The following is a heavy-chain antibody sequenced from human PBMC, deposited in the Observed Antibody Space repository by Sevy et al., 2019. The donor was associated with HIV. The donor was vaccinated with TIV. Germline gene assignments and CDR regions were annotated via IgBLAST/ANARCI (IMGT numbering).Heavy chain of an antibody. Sequence: ASVKVSCKVSGYTLTELSMHWVRQAPGKGLEWMGGFDPEDGETIYAQKFQGRVTMTEDTSTDTAYMELGSLRSEDTAVYYCATKIHYDILTGYYNVGAFDYWGQGTLVTVSS. CDR2: FDPEDGET. CDR1: GYTLTELS. CDR3: ATKIHYDILTGYYNVGAFDY. J-gene: IGHJ4*02. V-gene: IGHV1-24*01. D-gene: IGHD3-9*01.